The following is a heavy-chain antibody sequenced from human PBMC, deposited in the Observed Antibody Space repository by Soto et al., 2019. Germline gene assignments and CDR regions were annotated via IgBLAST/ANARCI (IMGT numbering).Heavy chain of an antibody. CDR1: GYTFTSYD. Sequence: ASVKVSCKASGYTFTSYDINWVRQATGQGLEWMGWMNPNSGNTGYAQKFQGRVTMTRNTSISTAYMELSSLRSEDTAVYYCARVLVITGYNWFDPWGQGTLVTVSS. J-gene: IGHJ5*02. V-gene: IGHV1-8*01. CDR2: MNPNSGNT. D-gene: IGHD3-22*01. CDR3: ARVLVITGYNWFDP.